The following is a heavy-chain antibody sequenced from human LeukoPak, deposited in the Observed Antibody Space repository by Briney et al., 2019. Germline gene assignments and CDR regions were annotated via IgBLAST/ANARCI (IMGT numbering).Heavy chain of an antibody. CDR3: ARMGSSSRTFDY. V-gene: IGHV4-59*01. J-gene: IGHJ4*02. CDR1: GGSISSYY. CDR2: IYYSGST. D-gene: IGHD6-6*01. Sequence: SETLSLTCTVSGGSISSYYWGWIRQPPGKGLEWIGYIYYSGSTNYNPSLKSRVTISVDTSKNQFSLKLSSVTAADTAVYYCARMGSSSRTFDYWGQGTLVTVSS.